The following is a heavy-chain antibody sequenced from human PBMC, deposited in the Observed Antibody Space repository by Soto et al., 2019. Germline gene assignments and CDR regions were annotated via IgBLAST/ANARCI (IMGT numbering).Heavy chain of an antibody. Sequence: PGGSLRLSCAASGFTFSSYAMSWARQAPGKGLEWVSAIGGTADSTQYADSVKGRFTISRDNAKNSVYLEMNSLSAEDTALYYCARESEDLTSNFDYWGQGTLVTVSS. CDR1: GFTFSSYA. J-gene: IGHJ4*02. CDR3: ARESEDLTSNFDY. V-gene: IGHV3-23*01. CDR2: IGGTADST.